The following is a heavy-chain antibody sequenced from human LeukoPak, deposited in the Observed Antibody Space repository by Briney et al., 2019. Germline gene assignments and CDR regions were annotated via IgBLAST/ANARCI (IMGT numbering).Heavy chain of an antibody. V-gene: IGHV3-48*01. J-gene: IGHJ4*02. Sequence: GGSLRLSCAASGFAFSTYSMNWVRQAPGKGLEWVSYISSSSSTIYYADSVQGRFIISRDKAKNLLYLQMNNLRAGDTALYYCARRYFDYWGQGTLVTVSS. CDR1: GFAFSTYS. CDR3: ARRYFDY. CDR2: ISSSSSTI.